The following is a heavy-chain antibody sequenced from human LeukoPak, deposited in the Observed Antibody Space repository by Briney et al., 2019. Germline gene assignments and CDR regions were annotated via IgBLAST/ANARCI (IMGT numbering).Heavy chain of an antibody. J-gene: IGHJ6*03. CDR2: IYYSGST. D-gene: IGHD1-26*01. V-gene: IGHV4-39*01. Sequence: SETLSLTCTVSGGSISSSSYYWGWIRQPAGKGVEWIGSIYYSGSTYYNPSLKSRVTISVDTSKNQFSLKLSSVTAADTAVYYCARRGEPLGYYYYYMDVWGKGTTVTVSS. CDR3: ARRGEPLGYYYYYMDV. CDR1: GGSISSSSYY.